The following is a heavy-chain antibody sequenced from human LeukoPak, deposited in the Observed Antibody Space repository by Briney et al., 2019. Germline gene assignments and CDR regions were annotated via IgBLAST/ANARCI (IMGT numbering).Heavy chain of an antibody. J-gene: IGHJ4*02. CDR3: ARDDGSGSYSYFDY. D-gene: IGHD3-10*01. CDR2: IYYSGST. Sequence: SETLSLTCTVSVGSISSYYWSWIRQPPGKGLEWIGYIYYSGSTNYNPSLKSRVTISVDTSKNQFSLKLSSVTAADTAVYYCARDDGSGSYSYFDYWGQGTLVTVSS. V-gene: IGHV4-59*01. CDR1: VGSISSYY.